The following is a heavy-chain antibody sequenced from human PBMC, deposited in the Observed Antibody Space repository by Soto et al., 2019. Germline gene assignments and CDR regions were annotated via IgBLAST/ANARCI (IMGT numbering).Heavy chain of an antibody. CDR1: GYTFTSYG. CDR3: ARDSGSEYSSSSPPHYFDF. Sequence: ASVKVSCKASGYTFTSYGISWVRQAPGQGLEWMGWISAYNGNTNYAQKLQGRVTMTTDTSTSTAYMELRSLRSDDTAVYYCARDSGSEYSSSSPPHYFDFWAQGNLVTVSS. V-gene: IGHV1-18*01. D-gene: IGHD6-6*01. J-gene: IGHJ4*02. CDR2: ISAYNGNT.